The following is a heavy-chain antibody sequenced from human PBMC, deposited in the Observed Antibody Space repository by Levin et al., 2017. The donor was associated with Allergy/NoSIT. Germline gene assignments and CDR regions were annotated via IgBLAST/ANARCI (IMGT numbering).Heavy chain of an antibody. CDR2: IYYSGTT. J-gene: IGHJ4*02. Sequence: SQTLSLTCTVSGGSISDSTYYWGWIRQPPGKGLEWIATIYYSGTTYYNPSLQSRVTISADTSKNQFSLKLSSVTAADTAVYYCARATSGWWGGVDYWGQGTLVTVSS. CDR3: ARATSGWWGGVDY. D-gene: IGHD6-19*01. V-gene: IGHV4-39*01. CDR1: GGSISDSTYY.